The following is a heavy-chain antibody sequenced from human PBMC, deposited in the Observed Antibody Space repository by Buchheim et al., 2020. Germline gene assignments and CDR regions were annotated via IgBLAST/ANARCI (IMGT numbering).Heavy chain of an antibody. J-gene: IGHJ5*02. Sequence: QVQLQESGPGLVKPSQTLSLTCTVSGGSISSGGYYWSWIRQHPGKGLEWIGYIYYSGSTYYNPSLKSRVTISVDTSKHQFSLKLSSVTAADTAVYYCARSRIMITFGGVIVIDWFDPWGQGTL. CDR2: IYYSGST. CDR1: GGSISSGGYY. CDR3: ARSRIMITFGGVIVIDWFDP. V-gene: IGHV4-31*03. D-gene: IGHD3-16*02.